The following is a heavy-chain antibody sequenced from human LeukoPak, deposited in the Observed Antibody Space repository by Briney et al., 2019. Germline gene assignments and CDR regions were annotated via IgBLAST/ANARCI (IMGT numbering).Heavy chain of an antibody. Sequence: GGSLRLSCAASGFTFSSYWMHWVRHAPGKGLVWVSRINSDGSSTSYADSVKGRFTISRDNAKNTLYLQMNSLRAEDTAVYYCARGVGYCSSTSCYCWFDPWGQGTLVTVSS. J-gene: IGHJ5*02. CDR3: ARGVGYCSSTSCYCWFDP. CDR2: INSDGSST. V-gene: IGHV3-74*01. D-gene: IGHD2-2*01. CDR1: GFTFSSYW.